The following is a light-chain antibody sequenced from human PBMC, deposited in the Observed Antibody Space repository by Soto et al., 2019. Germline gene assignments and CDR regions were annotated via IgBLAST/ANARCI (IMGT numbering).Light chain of an antibody. Sequence: EIVLTQSPATLSAFPGDRGPLSCRASQYINTRLAWYQHRPGQSPRLLIYQTSSRATGIPDRISGSGSGTDFTLTISRLEPEDFAVYYCQQRHNWPRTFGQGTKVDIK. CDR1: QYINTR. CDR2: QTS. CDR3: QQRHNWPRT. V-gene: IGKV3D-20*02. J-gene: IGKJ1*01.